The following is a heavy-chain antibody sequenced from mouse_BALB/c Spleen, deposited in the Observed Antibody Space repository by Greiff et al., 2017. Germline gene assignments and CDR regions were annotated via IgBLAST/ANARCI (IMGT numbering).Heavy chain of an antibody. CDR2: IYPGNSDT. Sequence: EVQLQQSGAELVRPGTSVKISCKASGYTFTSYWMHWVKQRPGQGLEWIGAIYPGNSDTSYNQKFKGKAKLTAVTSTSTAYMELSSLTNEDSAVYYCTRDWDEGFAYWGQGTLVTVSA. CDR3: TRDWDEGFAY. V-gene: IGHV1-5*01. D-gene: IGHD4-1*01. CDR1: GYTFTSYW. J-gene: IGHJ3*01.